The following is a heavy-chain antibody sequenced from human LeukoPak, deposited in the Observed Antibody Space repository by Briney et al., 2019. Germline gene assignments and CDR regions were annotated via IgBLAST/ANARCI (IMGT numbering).Heavy chain of an antibody. CDR3: ARGNDGWFDP. CDR2: IYYSGST. J-gene: IGHJ5*02. Sequence: PSETLSLTCTVSGGSISSYYWSWIRQPPGKGLEWIGYIYYSGSTNYNPSLKSRVTISVDTSKNQFSLKLSSVTAADTAVYYCARGNDGWFDPWGQGTLVTVSS. D-gene: IGHD1-1*01. CDR1: GGSISSYY. V-gene: IGHV4-59*01.